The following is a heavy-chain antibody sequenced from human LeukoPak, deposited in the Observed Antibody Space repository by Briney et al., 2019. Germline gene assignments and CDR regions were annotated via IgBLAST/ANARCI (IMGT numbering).Heavy chain of an antibody. CDR2: INHSGGT. CDR3: ASGVFTRAAAGDPLDY. Sequence: SETLSLTCTVSGGSISSSSYYWSWIRQPPGKGLEWIGEINHSGGTNYNPSLKSRVTISVDTSKNQFSLKLSSVTAADTAVYYCASGVFTRAAAGDPLDYWGQGTLVTVSS. V-gene: IGHV4-39*01. CDR1: GGSISSSSYY. D-gene: IGHD6-13*01. J-gene: IGHJ4*02.